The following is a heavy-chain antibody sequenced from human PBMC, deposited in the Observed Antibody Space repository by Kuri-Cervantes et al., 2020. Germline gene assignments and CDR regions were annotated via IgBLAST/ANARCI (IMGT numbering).Heavy chain of an antibody. V-gene: IGHV4-61*05. CDR1: GGSISSSSYY. J-gene: IGHJ6*02. CDR2: ICYSGST. Sequence: ETLSLTCTVSGGSISSSSYYWGWIRQPPGKGLEWIGYICYSGSTNDNPSLKSRVTISVDTSKNQFSLKLSSVTAADTAVYYCAREGQVVPAAQSPNYYYYGMDVWGQGTTVTVSS. D-gene: IGHD2-2*01. CDR3: AREGQVVPAAQSPNYYYYGMDV.